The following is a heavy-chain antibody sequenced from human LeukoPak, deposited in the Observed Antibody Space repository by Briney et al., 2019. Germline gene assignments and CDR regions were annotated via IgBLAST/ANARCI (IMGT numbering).Heavy chain of an antibody. D-gene: IGHD3-3*01. J-gene: IGHJ3*02. CDR1: GYSISSGYY. CDR2: INHSGST. Sequence: SETLSLTCTVSGYSISSGYYWSWIRQPPGKGLEWIGEINHSGSTNYNPSLKSRVTISVDTSKNQFSLKLSSVTAADTAVYYCATRIYDFWSGYLSWAFDIWGQGTMVTVSS. V-gene: IGHV4-38-2*02. CDR3: ATRIYDFWSGYLSWAFDI.